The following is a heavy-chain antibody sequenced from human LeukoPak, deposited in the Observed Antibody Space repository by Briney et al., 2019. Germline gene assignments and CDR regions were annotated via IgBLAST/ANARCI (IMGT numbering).Heavy chain of an antibody. CDR3: ARVLPTAGQPDY. CDR2: IYYSGST. J-gene: IGHJ4*01. D-gene: IGHD2/OR15-2a*01. Sequence: SETLSLTCTVSGGSISSHYWSWIRQPPGKGLEWIGYIYYSGSTNYNPSLKSRVTISVDTSKNQFSLKLSSVTAADTAVYYCARVLPTAGQPDYSSQGRLVTV. V-gene: IGHV4-59*11. CDR1: GGSISSHY.